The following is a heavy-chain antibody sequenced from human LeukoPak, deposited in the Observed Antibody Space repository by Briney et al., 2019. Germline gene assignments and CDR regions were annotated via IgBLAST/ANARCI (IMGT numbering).Heavy chain of an antibody. CDR2: IYYSGST. Sequence: SETLSLACTVSGGSISSSSYYWGWIRQPPGKGLEWIGYIYYSGSTNYNPSLKSRVTISVDTSKNQFSLKLSSVTAADTAVYYCARARTYWNRNAFDIWGQGTMVTVSS. CDR1: GGSISSSSYY. D-gene: IGHD1-1*01. J-gene: IGHJ3*02. CDR3: ARARTYWNRNAFDI. V-gene: IGHV4-61*05.